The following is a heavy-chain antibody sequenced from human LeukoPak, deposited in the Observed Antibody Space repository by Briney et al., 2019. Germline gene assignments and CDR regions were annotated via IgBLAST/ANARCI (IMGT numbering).Heavy chain of an antibody. V-gene: IGHV3-33*01. J-gene: IGHJ4*02. CDR2: IWYDGSNK. CDR1: GFTFKSYG. D-gene: IGHD1-1*01. CDR3: ARDANWIHLDY. Sequence: GGSLRLSCVASGFTFKSYGMHWVRQAPGKGLEWVAIIWYDGSNKYYADFVKGRFTTSRDNSRNTLYLQMNSLRAEDTAVYYCARDANWIHLDYWGQGTLVTVSS.